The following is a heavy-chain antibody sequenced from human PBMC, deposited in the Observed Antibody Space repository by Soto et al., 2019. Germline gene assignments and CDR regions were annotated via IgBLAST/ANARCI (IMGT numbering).Heavy chain of an antibody. Sequence: PSETLSLTCTVSGGSISSSSYYWGWIRQPPGKGLEWIGSIYYSGSTYYNPSLKSRVTISVDTSKNQFSLKLSSVTAADTAVYYCARVGWYYDILTGYYGGYYFDYWGQGTLVTVSS. J-gene: IGHJ4*02. CDR2: IYYSGST. D-gene: IGHD3-9*01. V-gene: IGHV4-39*01. CDR3: ARVGWYYDILTGYYGGYYFDY. CDR1: GGSISSSSYY.